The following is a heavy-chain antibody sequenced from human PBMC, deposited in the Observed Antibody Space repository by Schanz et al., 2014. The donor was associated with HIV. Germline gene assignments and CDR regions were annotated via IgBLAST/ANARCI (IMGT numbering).Heavy chain of an antibody. CDR2: VRHTGGT. CDR1: GGSFRGYY. D-gene: IGHD2-21*02. V-gene: IGHV4-34*01. J-gene: IGHJ4*01. CDR3: ARGDFGGNSVDY. Sequence: QVQLQQWGAGLLKPSETLSLTCAVYGGSFRGYYWTWIRQFPGMGLEWIGKVRHTGGTNYNPSLKSRVTMSVDPSKTQFSLKLPSVTAADTAVYFCARGDFGGNSVDYWGHGNLVTVSS.